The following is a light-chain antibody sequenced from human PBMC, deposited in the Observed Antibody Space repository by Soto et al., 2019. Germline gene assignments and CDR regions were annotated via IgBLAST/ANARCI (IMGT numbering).Light chain of an antibody. V-gene: IGLV6-57*01. CDR2: EDN. Sequence: NFMLTQPHSVSESPGTTVTISCTRSSGSIASNYVQWYQQRPGSSPNTVIYEDNQRPSGVPDRFSGSIDSSSNSASLTISGLKTEDEADYYCQSFDSSDQVFGGGTKLTVL. CDR1: SGSIASNY. CDR3: QSFDSSDQV. J-gene: IGLJ3*02.